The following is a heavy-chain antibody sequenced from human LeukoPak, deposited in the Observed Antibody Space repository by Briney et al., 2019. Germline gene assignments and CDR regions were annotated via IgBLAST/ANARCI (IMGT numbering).Heavy chain of an antibody. CDR3: ARGRPHGNDY. V-gene: IGHV3-23*01. Sequence: GGSLRLSCAASGFTFSSSAMSWVRQAPGKGLEWVSAISNNGGYTYYAGSVQGRFTISRDNSKSTLCLQMNSLRVEDTAVYYCARGRPHGNDYWGQGTLVTVSS. CDR2: ISNNGGYT. D-gene: IGHD4-23*01. CDR1: GFTFSSSA. J-gene: IGHJ4*02.